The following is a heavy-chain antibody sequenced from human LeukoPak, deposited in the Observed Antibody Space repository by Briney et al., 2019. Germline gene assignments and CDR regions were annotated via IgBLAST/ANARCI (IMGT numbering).Heavy chain of an antibody. J-gene: IGHJ4*02. Sequence: SETLSLTCAVSGGSISSGGYSWSWIRQPPGKGLEWIGYIYHSGSTYYNPSLKSRVTISVDGSKNQFSLKLSSVTAADTAVYYCARDTQLVLWGQGTLVTVSS. CDR3: ARDTQLVL. V-gene: IGHV4-30-2*01. D-gene: IGHD6-6*01. CDR2: IYHSGST. CDR1: GGSISSGGYS.